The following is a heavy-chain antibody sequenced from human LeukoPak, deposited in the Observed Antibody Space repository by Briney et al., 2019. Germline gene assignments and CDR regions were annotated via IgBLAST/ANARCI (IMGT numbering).Heavy chain of an antibody. V-gene: IGHV3-15*01. D-gene: IGHD3-9*01. CDR1: GFTFSNAW. CDR3: TTVLRYFDWLSEYFDY. Sequence: GGSLGLSCAASGFTFSNAWMSWARQAPGKGLEWVGRIKSKTDGGTTDYAAPVKGRFTISRDDSKNTLYLQMNSLKTEDTAVYYCTTVLRYFDWLSEYFDYWGQGTLVTVSS. J-gene: IGHJ4*02. CDR2: IKSKTDGGTT.